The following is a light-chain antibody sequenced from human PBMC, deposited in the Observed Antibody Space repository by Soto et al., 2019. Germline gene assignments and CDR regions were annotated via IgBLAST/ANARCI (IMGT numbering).Light chain of an antibody. V-gene: IGLV2-23*01. CDR1: SSDVGSYNL. Sequence: QSVLTQPASVSGSPGQSITISCTGTSSDVGSYNLVSWYQQHPGKAPKLMIYEGSKRPSGVSNRFSGSKSGNTASLTISGLQAEDEADYYCCSYAGSSTIHVVFGGGTKLTV. J-gene: IGLJ2*01. CDR2: EGS. CDR3: CSYAGSSTIHVV.